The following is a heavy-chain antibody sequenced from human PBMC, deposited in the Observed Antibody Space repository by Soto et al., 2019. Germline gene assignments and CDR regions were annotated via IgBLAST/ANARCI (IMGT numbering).Heavy chain of an antibody. CDR1: SGSISSSSSY. CDR3: ARGRGGWFINQLLNAFDI. V-gene: IGHV4-39*07. D-gene: IGHD2-2*01. Sequence: SSETLSLTCTVSSGSISSSSSYWGWIRQPPGKGLEWIGSIDYSGNTYYNPSLKSRVTISIDSSKTQFSLKLSSVTAADTAVYYCARGRGGWFINQLLNAFDIWGQGTMVTVSS. J-gene: IGHJ3*02. CDR2: IDYSGNT.